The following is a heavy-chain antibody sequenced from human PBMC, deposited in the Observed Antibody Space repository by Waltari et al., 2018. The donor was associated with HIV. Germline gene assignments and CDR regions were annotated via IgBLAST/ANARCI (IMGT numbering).Heavy chain of an antibody. J-gene: IGHJ4*02. Sequence: EVQLVESGGGLVKPGGSLRLSCAASGFTFSSSRMNWVRQAPGKGLEWVSFISSSSSYIYYGDSVKGRFTISRDNAKNSLFLQMNSLRVEDTAVYYCARSPGIAATNLIDYWGQGTLVTVSS. D-gene: IGHD2-15*01. CDR3: ARSPGIAATNLIDY. CDR2: ISSSSSYI. CDR1: GFTFSSSR. V-gene: IGHV3-21*01.